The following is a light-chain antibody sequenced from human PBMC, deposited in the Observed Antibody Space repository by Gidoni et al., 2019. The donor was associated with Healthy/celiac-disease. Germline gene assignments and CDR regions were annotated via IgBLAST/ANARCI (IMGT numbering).Light chain of an antibody. Sequence: EIVMTQSPATRSVSPGERATLSCRASQSVSSNLAWYQQKPGQAPRLLIYGASTRATGIPARFSGSGSGTECTLTISSLQSEDFAVYYCQQYNNWPPWTFGQXTKVEIK. CDR1: QSVSSN. CDR3: QQYNNWPPWT. V-gene: IGKV3-15*01. J-gene: IGKJ1*01. CDR2: GAS.